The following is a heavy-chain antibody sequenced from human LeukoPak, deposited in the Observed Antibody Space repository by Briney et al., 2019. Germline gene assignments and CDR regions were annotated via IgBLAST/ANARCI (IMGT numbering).Heavy chain of an antibody. Sequence: ASVKVSCKASGYTFTGYYMHWVRQAPGQGLEWMGWINPNSGGTNYAQKFQGRVTMTRDTSISTAYMELSRLRSDDTAVYYCARGDRYSGYDWGIDYWGQGTLVTVSS. J-gene: IGHJ4*02. D-gene: IGHD5-12*01. CDR3: ARGDRYSGYDWGIDY. CDR2: INPNSGGT. V-gene: IGHV1-2*02. CDR1: GYTFTGYY.